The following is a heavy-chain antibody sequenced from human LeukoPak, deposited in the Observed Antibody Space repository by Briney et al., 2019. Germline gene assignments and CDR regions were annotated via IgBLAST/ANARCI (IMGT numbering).Heavy chain of an antibody. CDR3: ARYGNPKYYYFYMDV. V-gene: IGHV3-9*01. Sequence: PGRSLRLSCAASGFTFQDYSIHWVRQAPGKGLEWVSGISWNSGSIAYADSVKGRFTISRDNAKNSLYLQMNSLRAEDTAFYYCARYGNPKYYYFYMDVWGKGTTVTVSS. J-gene: IGHJ6*03. CDR2: ISWNSGSI. D-gene: IGHD4-11*01. CDR1: GFTFQDYS.